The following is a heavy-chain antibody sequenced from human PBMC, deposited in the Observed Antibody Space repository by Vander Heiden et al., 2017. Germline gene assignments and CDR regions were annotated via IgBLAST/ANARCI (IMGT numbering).Heavy chain of an antibody. CDR2: IFDSGST. J-gene: IGHJ2*01. CDR3: ASSISSGWGSYWYFDV. Sequence: PGKGLEWIGYIFDSGSTNYNPSLKRRVTISVDTSKNQFSLKLRSLTAADTAVYYCASSISSGWGSYWYFDVWGRGTLVTVSS. D-gene: IGHD6-19*01. V-gene: IGHV4-59*08.